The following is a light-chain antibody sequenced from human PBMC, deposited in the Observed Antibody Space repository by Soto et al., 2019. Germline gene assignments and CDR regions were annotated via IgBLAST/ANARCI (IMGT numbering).Light chain of an antibody. V-gene: IGKV1-5*01. CDR2: DAS. CDR3: QQYNSFSLIT. J-gene: IGKJ5*01. Sequence: DIQMTQSLSTLSASVGDTVTITCRASQSISGWLAWYPKTPGKAHKILSSDASILENGVPSRFSGTGSGTEFTLTISNLQTDDFATYFCQQYNSFSLITVGQGTRLEIK. CDR1: QSISGW.